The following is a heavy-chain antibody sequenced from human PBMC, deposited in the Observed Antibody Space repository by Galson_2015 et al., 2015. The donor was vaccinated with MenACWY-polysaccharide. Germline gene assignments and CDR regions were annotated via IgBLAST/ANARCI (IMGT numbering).Heavy chain of an antibody. Sequence: PALVKPTQTLTLTCTFSGFSLSTSGVGVGWIRQPPGKALEWLALIYWDDDKRYSPSLKSRLTITKDTSKNQVVLTMTNMDPVDTVTYFCAHSYRRITIFGVVSGTDFDYWGQGTLVTVSS. D-gene: IGHD3-3*01. CDR3: AHSYRRITIFGVVSGTDFDY. V-gene: IGHV2-5*02. J-gene: IGHJ4*02. CDR2: IYWDDDK. CDR1: GFSLSTSGVG.